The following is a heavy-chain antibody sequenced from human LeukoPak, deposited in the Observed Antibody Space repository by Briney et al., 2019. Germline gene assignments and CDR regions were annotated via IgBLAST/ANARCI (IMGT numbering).Heavy chain of an antibody. V-gene: IGHV3-7*01. J-gene: IGHJ6*03. CDR3: AREPPPLDSSTYYYSMDV. Sequence: GGSLRLSCAASGFTFSDYWMNWVRQAPGKGLEWVANIKQDGSEKYYVDSVRGRFTISRDNAKNSLYLQMNSLRAEDTAIYYCAREPPPLDSSTYYYSMDVWGKGTTATVSS. D-gene: IGHD2/OR15-2a*01. CDR1: GFTFSDYW. CDR2: IKQDGSEK.